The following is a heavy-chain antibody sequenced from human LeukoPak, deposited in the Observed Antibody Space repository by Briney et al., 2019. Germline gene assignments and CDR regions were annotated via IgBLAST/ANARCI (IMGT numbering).Heavy chain of an antibody. CDR2: IGASGSTI. CDR3: AKDLREWYYDPNGNYFSYGMDV. D-gene: IGHD3-22*01. J-gene: IGHJ6*02. V-gene: IGHV3-11*01. CDR1: GFTFRKHY. Sequence: GGSLRLSCAASGFTFRKHYMSWIRQAPGRGPEWVAYIGASGSTIYYRDSVNGRFTISRDNAKNSLHLQMNSLRAEDTAVYYCAKDLREWYYDPNGNYFSYGMDVWGQGTTVVVSS.